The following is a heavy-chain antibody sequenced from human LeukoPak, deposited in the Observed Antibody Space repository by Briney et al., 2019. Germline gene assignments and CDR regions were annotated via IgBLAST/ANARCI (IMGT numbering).Heavy chain of an antibody. V-gene: IGHV3-48*01. J-gene: IGHJ4*02. CDR1: GFTFSSYS. D-gene: IGHD6-19*01. Sequence: PGGSLRLSCAASGFTFSSYSMSWVRQAPGKGLEWVSYISSSSSTIYYADSVKGRFTISRDNAKNSLYLQMNSLRAEDTAVYYCARDQSRSAVAGPTAYWGQGTLVTVSS. CDR2: ISSSSSTI. CDR3: ARDQSRSAVAGPTAY.